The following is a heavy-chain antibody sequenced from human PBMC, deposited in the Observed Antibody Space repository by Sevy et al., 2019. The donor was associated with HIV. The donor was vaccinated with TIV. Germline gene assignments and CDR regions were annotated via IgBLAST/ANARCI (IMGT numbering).Heavy chain of an antibody. CDR3: ARDRMVDTAMVTEYYYYYYGMDV. CDR2: ISYDGSNK. Sequence: GGSLRLSCAASGFTFSSYAMHWVRQAPGKGLEWVAVISYDGSNKYYADSVKGRFTISRDNSKNTLYLQMNSLRAGDTAVYYCARDRMVDTAMVTEYYYYYYGMDVWGQGTTVTVSS. D-gene: IGHD5-18*01. CDR1: GFTFSSYA. V-gene: IGHV3-30-3*01. J-gene: IGHJ6*02.